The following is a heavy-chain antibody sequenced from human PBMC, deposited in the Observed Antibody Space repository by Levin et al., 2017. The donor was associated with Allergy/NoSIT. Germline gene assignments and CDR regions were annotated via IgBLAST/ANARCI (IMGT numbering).Heavy chain of an antibody. J-gene: IGHJ4*02. D-gene: IGHD2-21*02. CDR2: ISYDGSNK. V-gene: IGHV3-30*18. CDR3: AKKGREVTEARYFDY. Sequence: GGSLRLSCAASGFTFSSYGMHWVRQAPGKGLEWVAVISYDGSNKYYADSEKGRFTISRDNSKNTLYLQMNSLRAEDTAVYYCAKKGREVTEARYFDYWGQGTLVTVSS. CDR1: GFTFSSYG.